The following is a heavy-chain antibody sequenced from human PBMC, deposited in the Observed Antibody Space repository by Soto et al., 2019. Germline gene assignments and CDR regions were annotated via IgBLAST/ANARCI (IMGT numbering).Heavy chain of an antibody. V-gene: IGHV4-34*01. J-gene: IGHJ6*03. Sequence: QVQLQQWGAGLLKPSETLSLTCAVYGGSFSGYYWSWIRQPPGKGLEWIGEINHSGSTNYNPSLKSRVTISVDTSKNQFSLKLSSVTAADTAVYYCVNSLYYDFWSGYYNLSDYYYYMDVWGKGTTVTVSS. CDR1: GGSFSGYY. CDR3: VNSLYYDFWSGYYNLSDYYYYMDV. CDR2: INHSGST. D-gene: IGHD3-3*01.